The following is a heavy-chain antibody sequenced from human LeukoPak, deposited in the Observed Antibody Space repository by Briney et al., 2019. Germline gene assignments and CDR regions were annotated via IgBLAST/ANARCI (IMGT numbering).Heavy chain of an antibody. J-gene: IGHJ4*02. Sequence: GGSLRLSCAASGFTFSSYSMNWVRQAPGKGLEWVPSISSSSSYIYYADSVKGRFTISRDNAKNSLYLQMNSLRAEDTAVYYCARDFGPNYYDSSGYSYYFDYWGQGTLVTVSS. V-gene: IGHV3-21*01. CDR1: GFTFSSYS. CDR3: ARDFGPNYYDSSGYSYYFDY. D-gene: IGHD3-22*01. CDR2: ISSSSSYI.